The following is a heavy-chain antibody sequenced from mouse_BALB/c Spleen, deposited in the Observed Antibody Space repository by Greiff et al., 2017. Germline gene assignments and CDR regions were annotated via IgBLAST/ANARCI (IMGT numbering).Heavy chain of an antibody. J-gene: IGHJ1*01. CDR2: ISYSGST. CDR3: ARSRENWDVRYFDV. V-gene: IGHV3-2*02. CDR1: GYSITSDYA. D-gene: IGHD4-1*01. Sequence: EVKLMESGPGLVKPSQSLSLTCTVTGYSITSDYAWNWIRQFPGNKLEWMGYISYSGSTSYNPSLKSRISITRDTSKNQFFLQLNSVTTEDTATYYCARSRENWDVRYFDVWGAGTTVTVSS.